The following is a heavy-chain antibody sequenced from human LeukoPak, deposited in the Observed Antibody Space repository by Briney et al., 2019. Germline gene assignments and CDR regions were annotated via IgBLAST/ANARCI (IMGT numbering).Heavy chain of an antibody. Sequence: PSETLSLTCTVSGDSIRSYYWRWIRQPPGKGLEWIGYISYSGSTNYNPSLKSRVTISVDTSNNQFSLKLSSVTAADTAVYYCARLGRGYSYGSPPDYWGQGTLVTVSS. CDR2: ISYSGST. D-gene: IGHD5-18*01. CDR3: ARLGRGYSYGSPPDY. J-gene: IGHJ4*02. V-gene: IGHV4-59*08. CDR1: GDSIRSYY.